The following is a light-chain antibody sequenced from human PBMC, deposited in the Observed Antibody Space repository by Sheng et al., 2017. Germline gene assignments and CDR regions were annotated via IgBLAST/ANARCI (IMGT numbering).Light chain of an antibody. Sequence: EIVMTQSPATLSVSPGERATLSCRASQSVSRNLAWYQQKPGQAPRLLIYVASTRATGIPARFSGSGSGTEFTLTISSLQSEDFAVYFCQQYNNWPATWTFGQGTKVEIK. CDR1: QSVSRN. V-gene: IGKV3-15*01. J-gene: IGKJ1*01. CDR3: QQYNNWPATWT. CDR2: VAS.